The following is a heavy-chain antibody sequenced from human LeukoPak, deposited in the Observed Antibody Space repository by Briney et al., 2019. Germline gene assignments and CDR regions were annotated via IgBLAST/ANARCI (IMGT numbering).Heavy chain of an antibody. D-gene: IGHD2/OR15-2a*01. V-gene: IGHV3-66*01. Sequence: PGGSLRLSCAASGFTPNNNYMNWVRQAPGKGLEWVSVIYSGGNTYYADSVKGRFTIPRDNSKNTLYLQMNSLRAEDTAVYYCAKKDNGNYFNFDYWGQGTLVTVSS. CDR3: AKKDNGNYFNFDY. J-gene: IGHJ4*02. CDR2: IYSGGNT. CDR1: GFTPNNNY.